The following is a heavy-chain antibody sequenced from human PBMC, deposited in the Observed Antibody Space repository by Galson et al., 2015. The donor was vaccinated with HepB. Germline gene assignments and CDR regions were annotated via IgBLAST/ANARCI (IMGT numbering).Heavy chain of an antibody. CDR1: GFTFSSYA. J-gene: IGHJ4*02. CDR3: ARDRSDSSGYEYYFDY. CDR2: ISYDGSNK. V-gene: IGHV3-30*04. Sequence: SLRLSCAASGFTFSSYAMHWVRQAPGKGLEWVAVISYDGSNKYYADSVKGRFTISRDNSKNTLYLQMNSLRAEDTAVYYCARDRSDSSGYEYYFDYWGQGTLVTVSS. D-gene: IGHD3-22*01.